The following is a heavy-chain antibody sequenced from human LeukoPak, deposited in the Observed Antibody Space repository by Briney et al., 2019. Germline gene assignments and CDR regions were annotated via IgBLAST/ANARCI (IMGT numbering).Heavy chain of an antibody. Sequence: GGSLRLSCAASGFTFSSYSMNWVRQAPGQGLEWVSSISSSSSYIYYAVSVKGRFTISRDNAKNSLYLQMNSLRAEDTAVYYCARDLRAVAGGNYWGQGTLVTVSS. CDR3: ARDLRAVAGGNY. CDR2: ISSSSSYI. J-gene: IGHJ4*02. V-gene: IGHV3-21*01. CDR1: GFTFSSYS. D-gene: IGHD6-19*01.